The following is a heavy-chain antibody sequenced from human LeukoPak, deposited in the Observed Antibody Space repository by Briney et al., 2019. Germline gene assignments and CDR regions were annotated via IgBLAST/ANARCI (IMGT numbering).Heavy chain of an antibody. J-gene: IGHJ4*02. D-gene: IGHD3-22*01. CDR2: INWNGGRT. CDR1: GFKFDDYG. V-gene: IGHV3-20*04. Sequence: RTGGSLRLSCAASGFKFDDYGMSWVRQAPGKGLEWVCDINWNGGRTGYADSVKGRFTISRDNAKNSLYLQMNSLRAEDTALYYCARGDSRFGYWGQGTLVTVSS. CDR3: ARGDSRFGY.